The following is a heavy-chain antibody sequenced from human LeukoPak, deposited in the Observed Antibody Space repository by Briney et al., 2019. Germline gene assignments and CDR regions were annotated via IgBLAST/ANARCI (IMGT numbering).Heavy chain of an antibody. Sequence: ASVKVSCKASGGTFSSYAISWVRQAPGQGLEWMGGIIPIFGTANYAQKFQGRVTMTEDTSTDTAYMELSSLRSEDTAVYYCATVAGFRIIINYDFDIWGQGTMVTVSS. CDR3: ATVAGFRIIINYDFDI. V-gene: IGHV1-69*06. CDR2: IIPIFGTA. CDR1: GGTFSSYA. J-gene: IGHJ3*02. D-gene: IGHD3-10*01.